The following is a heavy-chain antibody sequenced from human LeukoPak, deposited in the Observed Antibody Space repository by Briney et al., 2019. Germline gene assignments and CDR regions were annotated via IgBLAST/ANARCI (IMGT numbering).Heavy chain of an antibody. D-gene: IGHD2-2*01. CDR3: ARGEVPAANN. Sequence: PSETLSLTCTVSGGSINSNNYYWGWIRQPPGKGLEWIGSIYYSGSTYCNPSLKSRVTISVDTSKTQFSLKLSSVTAADTAVYYCARGEVPAANNWGQGTLVTVSS. CDR2: IYYSGST. J-gene: IGHJ4*02. CDR1: GGSINSNNYY. V-gene: IGHV4-39*07.